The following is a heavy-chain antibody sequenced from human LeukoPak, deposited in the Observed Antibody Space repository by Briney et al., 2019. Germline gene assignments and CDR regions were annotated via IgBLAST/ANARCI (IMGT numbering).Heavy chain of an antibody. CDR2: IYTGGGT. Sequence: GGSLRLSCVASGFTLSSNYMDWVRQAPGKGLEWVSLIYTGGGTYYADSVKGRFAISRDNSKNTLYLQMNSLRAEDTAVYYCARRKGSGFSDAFDIWGQGTMVTVSS. V-gene: IGHV3-53*01. J-gene: IGHJ3*02. D-gene: IGHD3-10*01. CDR1: GFTLSSNY. CDR3: ARRKGSGFSDAFDI.